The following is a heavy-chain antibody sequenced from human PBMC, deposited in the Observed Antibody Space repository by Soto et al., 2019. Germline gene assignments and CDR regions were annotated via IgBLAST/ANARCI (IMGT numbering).Heavy chain of an antibody. CDR2: VDPEDGEV. CDR1: GYSFSAFY. Sequence: VKVSCKASGYSFSAFYIHWVRQAPGKGLDWVGLVDPEDGEVKYAENFQGRLSITADTSVDTAYMQLNSLRSDDTADYYCAVQTTTTGGLLRNDYYGMDVWGQGTTVTVSS. V-gene: IGHV1-69-2*01. CDR3: AVQTTTTGGLLRNDYYGMDV. D-gene: IGHD2-8*02. J-gene: IGHJ6*02.